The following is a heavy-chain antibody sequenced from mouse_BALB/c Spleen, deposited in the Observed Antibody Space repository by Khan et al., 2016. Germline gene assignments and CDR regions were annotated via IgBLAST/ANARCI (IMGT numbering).Heavy chain of an antibody. V-gene: IGHV1-9*01. Sequence: QVQLQQSGAELMKPGASVKISCKATGYTFSSYWIEWVKRRPGHGLEWIGEILPGSGSTNYNEKFKGKATFTADTSSNTAYMQLSSLTSEDSAVYYCARRGASSAMDYWGQGTSVTVSS. J-gene: IGHJ4*01. CDR1: GYTFSSYW. CDR2: ILPGSGST. CDR3: ARRGASSAMDY.